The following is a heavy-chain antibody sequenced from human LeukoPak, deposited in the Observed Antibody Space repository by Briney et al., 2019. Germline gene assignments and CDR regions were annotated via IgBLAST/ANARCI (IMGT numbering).Heavy chain of an antibody. CDR2: IYPGDSDT. Sequence: GESLKISCKGSGYIFTSYWIGWVRQMPGKGLEWMGIIYPGDSDTRYSPSFQGQVTISADKSISTAYLQWSSLKASDTAMYYCASRNTNCGGDCYSGAFDIWGQGTMVTVSS. D-gene: IGHD2-21*02. CDR3: ASRNTNCGGDCYSGAFDI. V-gene: IGHV5-51*01. J-gene: IGHJ3*02. CDR1: GYIFTSYW.